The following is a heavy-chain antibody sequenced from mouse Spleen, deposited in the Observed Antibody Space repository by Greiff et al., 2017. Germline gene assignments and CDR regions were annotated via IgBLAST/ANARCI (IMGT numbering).Heavy chain of an antibody. Sequence: VQLQESGPGLVKPSQSLSLTCSVTGYSITSGYYWNWIRQFPGNKLEWMGYISYDGSNNYNPSLKNRISITRDTSKNQFFLKLNSVTTEDTATYYCARVWVDWYFDVWGAGTTVTVSS. CDR3: ARVWVDWYFDV. CDR1: GYSITSGYY. V-gene: IGHV3-6*01. J-gene: IGHJ1*01. CDR2: ISYDGSN.